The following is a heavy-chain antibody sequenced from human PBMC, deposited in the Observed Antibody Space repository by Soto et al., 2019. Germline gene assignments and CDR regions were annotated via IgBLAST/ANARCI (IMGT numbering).Heavy chain of an antibody. Sequence: QVQLVQSGAEVQKPGASVKVSCQVSGYTLTELSMHWVRQAPGKGLEWMGGFDPEDGETIYAQKFQGRVTMTEDRSTDAAYMELRSLRSEDKAVYYCATRPPRWLQSSSPNYYYYYGMDVWGQGTTVTVSS. V-gene: IGHV1-24*01. CDR3: ATRPPRWLQSSSPNYYYYYGMDV. CDR2: FDPEDGET. CDR1: GYTLTELS. D-gene: IGHD5-12*01. J-gene: IGHJ6*02.